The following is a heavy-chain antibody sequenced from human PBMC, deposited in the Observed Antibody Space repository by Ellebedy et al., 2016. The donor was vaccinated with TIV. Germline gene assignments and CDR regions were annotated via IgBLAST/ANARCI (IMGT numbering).Heavy chain of an antibody. CDR1: GGSISISGYY. D-gene: IGHD4-17*01. Sequence: MPSETLSLTCTVSGGSISISGYYWGWIRQPPGKGLEWIGSVYYSGSTYYNPSLKSRVTISVDTSKNHFSLKLNSLTAADTAVYYCARQLYGDYVNYFDYWGQGTLVTVSS. CDR2: VYYSGST. V-gene: IGHV4-39*01. J-gene: IGHJ4*02. CDR3: ARQLYGDYVNYFDY.